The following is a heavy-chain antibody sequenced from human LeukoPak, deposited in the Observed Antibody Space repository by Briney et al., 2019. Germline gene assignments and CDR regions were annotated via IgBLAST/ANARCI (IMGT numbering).Heavy chain of an antibody. D-gene: IGHD1-26*01. CDR1: GGTFSSYA. Sequence: GASVKVSCKASGGTFSSYAISWVRQAPGQGLEWMGRIIPIFGTANYAQKFQGRVTITADKSTSTAYMELSSLRSEDTAVYYCARAAGSYYGPRHFQHWGQGTLVTVSS. V-gene: IGHV1-69*06. CDR2: IIPIFGTA. CDR3: ARAAGSYYGPRHFQH. J-gene: IGHJ1*01.